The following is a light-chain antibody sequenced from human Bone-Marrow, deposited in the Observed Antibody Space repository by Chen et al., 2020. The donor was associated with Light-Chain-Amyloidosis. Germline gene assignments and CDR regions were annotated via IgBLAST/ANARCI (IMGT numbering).Light chain of an antibody. V-gene: IGLV6-57*01. J-gene: IGLJ3*02. CDR3: QSYQGSSQGV. CDR2: EDD. CDR1: SGSIATNY. Sequence: NFMLTQPHSVSESPGKTVIISCTRSSGSIATNYVQLYQQRPGSPPSTVIYEDDQSPSGFPSRFSGSIDRSSNSASLTISGLKTEDEADYYCQSYQGSSQGVFGGGTKLTVL.